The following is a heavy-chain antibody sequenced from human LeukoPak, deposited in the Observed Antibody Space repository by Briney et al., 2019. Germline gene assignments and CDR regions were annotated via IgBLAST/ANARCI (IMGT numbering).Heavy chain of an antibody. CDR1: GGSFSGHY. CDR3: ARYRVLRFLEWTSYYFDY. CDR2: INHSGST. D-gene: IGHD3-3*01. J-gene: IGHJ4*02. Sequence: SEALSLTCAVYGGSFSGHYWSWISQPPGKGLEWIGEINHSGSTNYNPSLKSRVTISVDTSKNQFSLKLSSVTAADTAVYYCARYRVLRFLEWTSYYFDYWGQGTLVTVSS. V-gene: IGHV4-34*01.